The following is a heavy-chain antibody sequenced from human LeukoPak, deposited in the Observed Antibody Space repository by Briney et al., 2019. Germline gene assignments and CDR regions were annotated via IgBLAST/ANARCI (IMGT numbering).Heavy chain of an antibody. D-gene: IGHD2-2*01. CDR3: ARKGQLPNIDNS. J-gene: IGHJ4*02. CDR1: GFTFSSYS. CDR2: ISSSSSYI. V-gene: IGHV3-21*01. Sequence: NPGGSLRLSCAASGFTFSSYSMNWVRQAPGKGLEWVSSISSSSSYIYYADSVKGRFTISRDNAKNSLYLQMNSLRAEDTAVYYCARKGQLPNIDNSWGQRTLVTVSS.